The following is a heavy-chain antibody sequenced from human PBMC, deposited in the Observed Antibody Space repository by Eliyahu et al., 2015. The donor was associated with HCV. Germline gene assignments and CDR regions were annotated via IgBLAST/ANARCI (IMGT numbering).Heavy chain of an antibody. J-gene: IGHJ4*02. V-gene: IGHV4-39*01. CDR1: GXPIRNSTHY. Sequence: QFHLLQSGPGLVKPSETLSLTCSVSGXPIRNSTHYWGWIRQPPGKGLXWVGXIYYSGTTYYNPSLKSRVTISVDTSNNELSLKLHSVTATDTAVYFCARGGRIATAGSFDFWGQGTLATVSP. D-gene: IGHD6-13*01. CDR2: IYYSGTT. CDR3: ARGGRIATAGSFDF.